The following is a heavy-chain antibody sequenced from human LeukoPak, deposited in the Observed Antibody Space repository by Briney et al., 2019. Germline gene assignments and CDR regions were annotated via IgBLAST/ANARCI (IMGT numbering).Heavy chain of an antibody. D-gene: IGHD2-15*01. V-gene: IGHV4-59*05. CDR1: GGSINIYW. CDR2: IYYSGST. Sequence: SETLSLTCTVSGGSINIYWWSWIRQPPGKGLEWIGSIYYSGSTYYNPSLKSRVTISVDTSKNQFSLKLSSVTAADTAVYYCATLPRPYYYYGMDVWGQGTTVTVSS. CDR3: ATLPRPYYYYGMDV. J-gene: IGHJ6*02.